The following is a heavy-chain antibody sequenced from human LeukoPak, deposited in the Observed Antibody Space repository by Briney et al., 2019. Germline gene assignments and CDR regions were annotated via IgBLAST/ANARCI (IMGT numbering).Heavy chain of an antibody. J-gene: IGHJ6*02. CDR1: GFTFSLYW. V-gene: IGHV3-7*01. CDR2: IKLDGSKK. Sequence: GGSLRLSCAASGFTFSLYWISWVRQTPGKGLEWVANIKLDGSKKEYVDSVKGRFTISRDNAKKSLYLQMDSLRAEDTAVYYCAKGYDSRGYYPTYYYYGMDVWGQGTTVTVSS. CDR3: AKGYDSRGYYPTYYYYGMDV. D-gene: IGHD3-22*01.